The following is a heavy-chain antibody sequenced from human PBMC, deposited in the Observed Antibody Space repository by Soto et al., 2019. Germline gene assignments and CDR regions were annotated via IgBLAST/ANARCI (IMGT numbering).Heavy chain of an antibody. D-gene: IGHD2-8*02. CDR2: ISNSGGDT. CDR1: GFTFGSYA. CDR3: AKRLARSGSGWDY. Sequence: GGSLRLSCAASGFTFGSYAMIWVRQAPGKGLEWVSRISNSGGDTYYTDSVRGRFIVSRDNSKNTLYLQMNSLRAEDTAVYYCAKRLARSGSGWDYWGQGTQVTVYS. V-gene: IGHV3-23*01. J-gene: IGHJ4*02.